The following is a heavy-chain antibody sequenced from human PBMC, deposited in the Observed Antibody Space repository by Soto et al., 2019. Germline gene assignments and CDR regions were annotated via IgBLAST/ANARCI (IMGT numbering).Heavy chain of an antibody. J-gene: IGHJ4*02. D-gene: IGHD2-2*01. CDR1: GFTFSTYA. V-gene: IGHV3-23*01. Sequence: EVQLLESGGGLVQPGGSLRLSCTASGFTFSTYAMSWVRQAPGKGLEWVSTISDSGSTYYADSVKGRFTISRDNSNNTLYLEMNSLRAEDTTVYYCEKDEGGRYCSGNSCLYSFDYWGQGTLVTVSS. CDR2: ISDSGST. CDR3: EKDEGGRYCSGNSCLYSFDY.